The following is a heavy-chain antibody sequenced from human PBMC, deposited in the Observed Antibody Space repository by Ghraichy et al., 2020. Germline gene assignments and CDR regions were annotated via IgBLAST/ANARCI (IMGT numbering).Heavy chain of an antibody. CDR1: GFTFSGHS. V-gene: IGHV3-48*02. CDR3: ARDIGAVGIHYLDF. Sequence: GGSLRLSCAASGFTFSGHSMMWVRQAPGRGLEWISYISASGRSKDYADSVKGRFTISRDHAKSSLYLQMNSLRDEDTAVYFCARDIGAVGIHYLDFWGQGSLVSVSS. CDR2: ISASGRSK. D-gene: IGHD1-26*01. J-gene: IGHJ4*02.